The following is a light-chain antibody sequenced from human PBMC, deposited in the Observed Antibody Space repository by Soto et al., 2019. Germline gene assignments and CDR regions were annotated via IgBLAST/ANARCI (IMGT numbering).Light chain of an antibody. V-gene: IGKV1-9*01. Sequence: DIQLTQSPSFLSASVGDRVTITCRASQGISSYLAWYQQKPGKAPKLLIYAASTLQSGVPSRFSGSGSGTEFTLTISSLQPEDFATYYCQQSYSVLRTFGQGTKVDIK. CDR1: QGISSY. CDR3: QQSYSVLRT. CDR2: AAS. J-gene: IGKJ1*01.